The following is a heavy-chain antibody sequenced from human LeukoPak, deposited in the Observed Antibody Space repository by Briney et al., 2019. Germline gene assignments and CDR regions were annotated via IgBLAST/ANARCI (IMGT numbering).Heavy chain of an antibody. V-gene: IGHV1-69*13. CDR3: ATGGEGHIAAPLPYYYYMDV. J-gene: IGHJ6*03. CDR2: IIPIFGTA. Sequence: VASVKVSCKASGGTFSSCAISWVRQAPGQGLEWMGGIIPIFGTANYAQKFQGRVTITADESTSTAYMELSSLRSEDTAVYYCATGGEGHIAAPLPYYYYMDVWGKGTTVTVSS. D-gene: IGHD6-13*01. CDR1: GGTFSSCA.